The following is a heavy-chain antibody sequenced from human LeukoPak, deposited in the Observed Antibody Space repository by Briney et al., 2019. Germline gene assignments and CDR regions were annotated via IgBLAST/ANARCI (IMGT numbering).Heavy chain of an antibody. V-gene: IGHV1-58*01. J-gene: IGHJ5*02. CDR3: AADDTLTLS. CDR2: IVVGSGKT. Sequence: GTSVKVSCKTSGFTFSNSAVQWVRQARGQRLEWIGWIVVGSGKTNYAQKFQERVTISRDMSTNTAYMELRSLRFEGTAVYYCAADDTLTLSWGRGTLVTVSS. CDR1: GFTFSNSA.